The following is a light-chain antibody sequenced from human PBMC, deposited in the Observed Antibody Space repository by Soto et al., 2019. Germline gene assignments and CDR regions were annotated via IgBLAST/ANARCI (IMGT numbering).Light chain of an antibody. Sequence: DIQMTQSPSSLSASVGDRVTITCRASQSISSYLNWYQQKPGKAPKLLIYAASILQSGVPSRFXGSGSRTDFTLTISSLQPEDFATYYCQQSYSTPLWTFGQGTKVEIK. CDR3: QQSYSTPLWT. CDR2: AAS. V-gene: IGKV1-39*01. CDR1: QSISSY. J-gene: IGKJ1*01.